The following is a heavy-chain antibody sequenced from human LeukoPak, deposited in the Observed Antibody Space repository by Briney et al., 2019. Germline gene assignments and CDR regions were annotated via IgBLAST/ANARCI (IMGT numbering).Heavy chain of an antibody. CDR3: GRFGDYFYYYGMDV. V-gene: IGHV4-34*01. CDR2: INHSGST. D-gene: IGHD3-10*01. J-gene: IGHJ6*02. CDR1: GGSFSGYY. Sequence: PSETLSLTCAVYGGSFSGYYWSWIRQPPGKGLEWIGEINHSGSTNYSPSLKSRVTISVDTSKNQFSLKLSSVTAADTAVYYCGRFGDYFYYYGMDVWGQGTTVTVSS.